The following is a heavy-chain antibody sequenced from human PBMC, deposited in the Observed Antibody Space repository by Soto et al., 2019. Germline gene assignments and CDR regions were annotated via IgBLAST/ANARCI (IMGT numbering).Heavy chain of an antibody. J-gene: IGHJ4*02. D-gene: IGHD4-4*01. Sequence: QLQLQESGPGLVKPSETLSLTCTVSGGSISSSGYYWGWIRQPPGKGLEWIGSIYYSGTTYYNPSLKSRVTISVDTSKKQFSLQLGSVTAADTAVYYCARDNSIDADFDYWGQGTLVTVSS. CDR1: GGSISSSGYY. CDR3: ARDNSIDADFDY. V-gene: IGHV4-39*01. CDR2: IYYSGTT.